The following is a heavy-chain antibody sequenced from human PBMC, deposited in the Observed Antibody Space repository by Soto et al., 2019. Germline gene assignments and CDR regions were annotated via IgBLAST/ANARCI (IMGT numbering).Heavy chain of an antibody. D-gene: IGHD2-2*01. CDR3: AKHAEYQLVSWFDP. J-gene: IGHJ5*02. CDR2: ISAGGENT. Sequence: EVQLLESGGGLVQPGGSLGLSCAVSGFSFSTYAMSWVPQAPGKGLEWVSGISAGGENTYYAYSVRGRFTISRDTSKDTLYLQITSLRAEDTAFYYCAKHAEYQLVSWFDPWGQGTLVTVSS. CDR1: GFSFSTYA. V-gene: IGHV3-23*01.